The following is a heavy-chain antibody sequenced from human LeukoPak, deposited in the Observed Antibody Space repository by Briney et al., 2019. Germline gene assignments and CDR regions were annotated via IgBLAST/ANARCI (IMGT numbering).Heavy chain of an antibody. J-gene: IGHJ4*02. CDR3: ASHDGYNKIAGDY. V-gene: IGHV3-66*04. D-gene: IGHD5-24*01. Sequence: GGSLRLSCAASGFTVSSNYMSWVRQAPGKGLEWVSVIYSGGSTYYADSVKGRFTISRDNSKNTLYLQKNSLRAEDTAVYYCASHDGYNKIAGDYWGQGTLVTVSS. CDR1: GFTVSSNY. CDR2: IYSGGST.